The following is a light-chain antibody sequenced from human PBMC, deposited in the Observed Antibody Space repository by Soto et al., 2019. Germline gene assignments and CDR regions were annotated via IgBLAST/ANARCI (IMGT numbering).Light chain of an antibody. CDR2: KAS. CDR1: QSIIGW. Sequence: DIKLTQSPSPRSASVGDGVTSTCRASQSIIGWLAWYQQKPGKAPKVLIYKASSLESGVPSRFSGSGSGTEFTLTISSLQPDDFATYYCQQYHSLNTFGQGTKLEI. J-gene: IGKJ2*01. V-gene: IGKV1-5*03. CDR3: QQYHSLNT.